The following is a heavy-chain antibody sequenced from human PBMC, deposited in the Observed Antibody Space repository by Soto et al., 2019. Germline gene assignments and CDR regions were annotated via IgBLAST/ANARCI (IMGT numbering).Heavy chain of an antibody. V-gene: IGHV1-18*01. CDR3: ARELNTDPSAYYSFAY. CDR2: VSTNNADT. D-gene: IGHD3-22*01. Sequence: QVLLVQSGPEVKMPGASVKVSCKTSGYTFTAYGLAWLRQAPGQRPEWMGWVSTNNADTNYAPRLQGRVTMTTDKSTTTTYMELRSLRYDDTAVYYCARELNTDPSAYYSFAYWGQGTPVTVSS. CDR1: GYTFTAYG. J-gene: IGHJ4*02.